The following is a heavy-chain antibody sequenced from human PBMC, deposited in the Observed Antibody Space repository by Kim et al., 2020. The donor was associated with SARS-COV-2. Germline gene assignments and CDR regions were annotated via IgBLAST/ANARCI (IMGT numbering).Heavy chain of an antibody. CDR1: GFTFSSYA. CDR2: ISGSGGSK. D-gene: IGHD2-15*01. V-gene: IGHV3-23*01. J-gene: IGHJ6*02. CDR3: AKDQGCSGGSCYYVSYGMCI. Sequence: GGSLRLSCAASGFTFSSYAMSWVRQAPGKGLEWVSAISGSGGSKYYADSVKVRFTISRDNSKNTLYLQMNSLRAEDTAVYYCAKDQGCSGGSCYYVSYGMCISGHEATVTLSS.